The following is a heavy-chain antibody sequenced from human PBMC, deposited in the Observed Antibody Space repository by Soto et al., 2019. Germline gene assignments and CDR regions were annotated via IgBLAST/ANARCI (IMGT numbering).Heavy chain of an antibody. V-gene: IGHV5-10-1*01. D-gene: IGHD3-16*01. Sequence: GESLKISCKGSGYSFTKYWISWVRQMPGKGLEWMGRIDPSDSYINYSPSFQGHVTISADKSINTAYLQWSSLRASDTAIYYCARHYVCRGGDCYYYGMDVWGQGTTVTVSS. J-gene: IGHJ6*02. CDR2: IDPSDSYI. CDR1: GYSFTKYW. CDR3: ARHYVCRGGDCYYYGMDV.